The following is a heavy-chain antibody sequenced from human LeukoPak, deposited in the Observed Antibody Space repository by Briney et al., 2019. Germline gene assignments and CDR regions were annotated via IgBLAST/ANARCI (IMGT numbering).Heavy chain of an antibody. CDR3: ARYGVAAAGPHLPYYYYYYMDV. Sequence: ASVKVSCKASRDIFTRHYMHWVRQAPGQGLEWMGIINPTGDTTRYAQKFQGRVTMTWDMSTSTVYMELSSLRSEDTAVYYCARYGVAAAGPHLPYYYYYYMDVWGKGTTVTVSS. CDR2: INPTGDTT. D-gene: IGHD6-13*01. J-gene: IGHJ6*03. CDR1: RDIFTRHY. V-gene: IGHV1-46*01.